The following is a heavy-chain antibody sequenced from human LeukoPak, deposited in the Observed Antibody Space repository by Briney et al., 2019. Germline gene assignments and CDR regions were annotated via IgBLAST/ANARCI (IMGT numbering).Heavy chain of an antibody. CDR1: GGSISSGSYY. Sequence: PSQTLSLTCTVSGGSISSGSYYWSRIRQPAGKGLEWIGRIYASGSTNYNPSLKSRVTISVDTSKNQFSLKLSSVTAADTAVYYCVRKGDVWGKGTTVTVSS. V-gene: IGHV4-61*02. J-gene: IGHJ6*04. CDR2: IYASGST. CDR3: VRKGDV.